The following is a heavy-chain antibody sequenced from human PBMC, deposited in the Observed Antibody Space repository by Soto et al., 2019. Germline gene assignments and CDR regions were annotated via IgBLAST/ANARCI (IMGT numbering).Heavy chain of an antibody. J-gene: IGHJ6*03. CDR3: ARGRSDYDFWSGYSRLYYYNYYMDV. D-gene: IGHD3-3*01. CDR1: GGSFRYY. V-gene: IGHV4-34*01. Sequence: SETLSLTCAVYGGSFRYYWSWIRQPPGKGLEWIGEINHSGSTKYNPSLKSRVTISVDTSKNQFSLKLTSVTAADTAVYYCARGRSDYDFWSGYSRLYYYNYYMDVWGKGTTVTVSS. CDR2: INHSGST.